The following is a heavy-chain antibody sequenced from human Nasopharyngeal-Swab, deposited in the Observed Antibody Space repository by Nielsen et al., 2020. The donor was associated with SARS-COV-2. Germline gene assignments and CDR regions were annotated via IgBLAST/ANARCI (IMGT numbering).Heavy chain of an antibody. V-gene: IGHV4-30-4*02. CDR1: GGSISSGDYY. D-gene: IGHD2/OR15-2a*01. CDR3: ARGSKGVNSFDP. Sequence: SETLSLTCTVSGGSISSGDYYWSWIRQPPGKGLEWIGYIYYSGSTYYNPSLKSRVTISVDTSKNQFSLKLSSVTAADTAVYYCARGSKGVNSFDPWGQGTLVTVSS. J-gene: IGHJ5*02. CDR2: IYYSGST.